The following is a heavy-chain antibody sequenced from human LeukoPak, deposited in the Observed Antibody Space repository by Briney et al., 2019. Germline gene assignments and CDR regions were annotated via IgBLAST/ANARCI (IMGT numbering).Heavy chain of an antibody. Sequence: ASVKVSCKASGYTFTGYYMHWVRQAPGQGLEWMGGIIPIFSTANYAQKFQGRVTITADKSTSTAYMELSSLRSEDTAVYYCTTGTLDAFDIWGQGTMVTVSS. D-gene: IGHD6-13*01. J-gene: IGHJ3*02. CDR2: IIPIFSTA. V-gene: IGHV1-69*06. CDR1: GYTFTGYY. CDR3: TTGTLDAFDI.